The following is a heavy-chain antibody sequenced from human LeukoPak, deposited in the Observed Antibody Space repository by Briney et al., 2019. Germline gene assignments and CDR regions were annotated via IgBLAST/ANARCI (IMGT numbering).Heavy chain of an antibody. CDR3: ARPASGSYGYYYGVDV. CDR1: GFTFSSYW. CDR2: LNSDGSST. V-gene: IGHV3-74*01. D-gene: IGHD3-16*01. Sequence: GGSLRLSCAASGFTFSSYWMHWVRQAPGKGLVWVSRLNSDGSSTSHADSVKGRFTISRDNAKNTLYLQMNSLRAEDTAVYYCARPASGSYGYYYGVDVWGQGTTVTVSS. J-gene: IGHJ6*02.